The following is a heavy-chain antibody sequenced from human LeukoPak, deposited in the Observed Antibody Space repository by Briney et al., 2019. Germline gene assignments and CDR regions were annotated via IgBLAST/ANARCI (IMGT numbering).Heavy chain of an antibody. CDR3: ATDQRGAGLGFVYGSGSFNGLDV. J-gene: IGHJ6*02. V-gene: IGHV1-24*01. Sequence: GASVKVSCKVSGYTLTELSMPWVRQAPGKGLEWMGGFDPEDGETIYAQKFQGRVTMTEDTSTDTGYMELSRLRSEHTAVYYCATDQRGAGLGFVYGSGSFNGLDVWGQGTTVTVSS. CDR2: FDPEDGET. CDR1: GYTLTELS. D-gene: IGHD3-10*01.